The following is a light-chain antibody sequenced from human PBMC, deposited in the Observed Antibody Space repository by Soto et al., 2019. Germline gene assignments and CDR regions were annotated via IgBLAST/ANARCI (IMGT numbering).Light chain of an antibody. CDR2: WAS. J-gene: IGKJ2*01. Sequence: DLVMNQSPDSLAVSLGERAPINCKSSQSVLYSSNNKNYLAWYQQKPGQPPKLLIYWASTRESGVPDRFSGSGSVTDVTINISSLQAEDVAVSYWQQYYSKPYTLVQGTKLELK. CDR3: QQYYSKPYT. CDR1: QSVLYSSNNKNY. V-gene: IGKV4-1*01.